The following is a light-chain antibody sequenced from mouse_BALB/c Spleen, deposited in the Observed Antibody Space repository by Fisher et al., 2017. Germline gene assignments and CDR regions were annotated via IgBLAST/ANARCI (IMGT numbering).Light chain of an antibody. CDR3: QQWSSNPPT. J-gene: IGKJ2*01. CDR2: DTS. Sequence: IVITQSPAIMSASLGEKVTMTCSASSSVSYMHWYQQKPGSSPRLLIYDTSNLASGVPVRFSGSGSGTSYSLTISSMEAEDAATYYCQQWSSNPPTFGGGTKLEIK. V-gene: IGKV4-55*01. CDR1: SSVSY.